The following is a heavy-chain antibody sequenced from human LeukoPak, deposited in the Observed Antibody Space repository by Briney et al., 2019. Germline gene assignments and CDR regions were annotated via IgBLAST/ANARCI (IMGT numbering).Heavy chain of an antibody. J-gene: IGHJ4*02. CDR2: INHSGST. V-gene: IGHV4-34*01. Sequence: SETLSLTCAVYGGSFSGYYWNWIRQPPGKGLEWIGEINHSGSTNYNPSLKSRVTISVDTSKNHFSLKLSSVTAADTAVYYCARHLQWLVNYWGQGTLVTVSS. CDR1: GGSFSGYY. CDR3: ARHLQWLVNY. D-gene: IGHD6-19*01.